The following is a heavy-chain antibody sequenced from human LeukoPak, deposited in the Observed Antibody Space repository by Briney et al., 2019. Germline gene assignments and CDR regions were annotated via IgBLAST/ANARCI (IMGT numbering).Heavy chain of an antibody. V-gene: IGHV4-59*01. J-gene: IGHJ4*02. D-gene: IGHD3-22*01. CDR1: GGSISSYY. CDR3: ARGGRDYYDSTHLDY. Sequence: PSETLSLTCAVSGGSISSYYWSWIRQPPGKGLEWIGYIYYSGSTNYNPSLKSRVTISVDTSENQFSLKLSSVTAADTAVYYCARGGRDYYDSTHLDYWGQGTLVTVSS. CDR2: IYYSGST.